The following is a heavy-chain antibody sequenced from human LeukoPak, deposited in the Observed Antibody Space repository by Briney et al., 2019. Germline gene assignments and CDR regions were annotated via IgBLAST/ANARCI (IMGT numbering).Heavy chain of an antibody. V-gene: IGHV1-8*03. CDR1: GYSFTNYD. J-gene: IGHJ2*01. D-gene: IGHD4-17*01. Sequence: ASVKVSCKASGYSFTNYDINWVRQATGQGLEWMGWMNPKSGDTGYSQKFQGRVFITRDTSINTAYMELSSLGSDDTAVYYCARLRPTYWYFDLWGRGTLVTVSS. CDR2: MNPKSGDT. CDR3: ARLRPTYWYFDL.